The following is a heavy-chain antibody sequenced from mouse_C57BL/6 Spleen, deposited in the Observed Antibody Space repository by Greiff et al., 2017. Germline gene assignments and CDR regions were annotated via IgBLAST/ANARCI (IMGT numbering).Heavy chain of an antibody. CDR3: AKHYYNGSSYAMDY. Sequence: QVQLKEPGPGLVAPSQCLSISCTASGFSLTSYGVHWVRQPPGKGLEWLGVIWGGGSTNDNSALMSRLSISKDNSTSQVFLKMHSLQTSDTAMYYCAKHYYNGSSYAMDYWGQGTSVTVSS. J-gene: IGHJ4*01. CDR2: IWGGGST. V-gene: IGHV2-9*01. D-gene: IGHD1-1*01. CDR1: GFSLTSYG.